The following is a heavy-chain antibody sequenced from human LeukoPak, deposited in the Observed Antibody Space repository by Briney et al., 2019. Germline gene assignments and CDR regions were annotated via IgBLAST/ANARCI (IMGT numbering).Heavy chain of an antibody. J-gene: IGHJ3*02. CDR2: IHYSGST. D-gene: IGHD3-10*01. CDR3: ASLTKSLLWFGELNGSDI. V-gene: IGHV4-39*01. CDR1: GGSISSSSYY. Sequence: SETLSLTCTVSGGSISSSSYYWGWVRQPPGKGLEWIGSIHYSGSTYYNPSLKSRVTMSVDTSKNQFSLRLSSATAADTAVYYCASLTKSLLWFGELNGSDIWGQGTMVTASS.